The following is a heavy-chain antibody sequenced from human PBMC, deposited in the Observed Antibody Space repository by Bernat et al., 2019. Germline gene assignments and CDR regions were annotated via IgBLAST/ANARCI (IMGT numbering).Heavy chain of an antibody. J-gene: IGHJ6*02. Sequence: QVQLVQSGAEVKKPGASVKVSCKASGYTFTGYYMHWVRQAPGQGLEWMGWINPNSGGTNYAQKFQGRVTMTRDTSISTAYMELSRLRSDDTAVYYCARDTAIVIFPIYYYYGMDVWGQGTTVTVSS. CDR3: ARDTAIVIFPIYYYYGMDV. CDR2: INPNSGGT. D-gene: IGHD5-18*01. V-gene: IGHV1-2*02. CDR1: GYTFTGYY.